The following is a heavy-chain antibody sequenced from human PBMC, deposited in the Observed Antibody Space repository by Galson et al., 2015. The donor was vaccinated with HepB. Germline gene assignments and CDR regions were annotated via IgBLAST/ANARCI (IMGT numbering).Heavy chain of an antibody. J-gene: IGHJ3*01. CDR3: ARGSHSSGSFDV. V-gene: IGHV3-30*01. Sequence: SLRLSCAASGFMFNTYGMHWVRQAPGKGLEWIAVTSYDGTTHYYADSVKGRITISRDNSKNTLYLQMNNLRLADTAVYYCARGSHSSGSFDVWCQGTMVTVSS. CDR1: GFMFNTYG. D-gene: IGHD3-22*01. CDR2: TSYDGTTH.